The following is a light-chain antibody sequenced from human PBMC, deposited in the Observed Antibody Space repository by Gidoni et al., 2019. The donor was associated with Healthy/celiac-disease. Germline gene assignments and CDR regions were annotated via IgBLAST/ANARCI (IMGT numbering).Light chain of an antibody. CDR3: GTWDSSLSAGRV. CDR1: SPNIGNNY. CDR2: DNN. Sequence: QSVLTQPHSGSAATGQKATMSCSGSSPNIGNNYVSWYQQLPGTAPKLLIYDNNKRPSGISDRFSGSKSGTSATLGITGLQTGDEADYYCGTWDSSLSAGRVFGGGTKLTVL. J-gene: IGLJ3*02. V-gene: IGLV1-51*01.